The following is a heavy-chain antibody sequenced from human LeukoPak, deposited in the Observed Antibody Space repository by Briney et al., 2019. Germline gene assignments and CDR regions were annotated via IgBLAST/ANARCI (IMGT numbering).Heavy chain of an antibody. V-gene: IGHV4-61*05. CDR1: GGSISSSSYY. CDR2: IYYSGST. D-gene: IGHD4-11*01. J-gene: IGHJ4*02. Sequence: KTSETLSLTCTVSGGSISSSSYYWGWIRQPPGKGLEWIGYIYYSGSTNYNPSLKSRVTMSVDTSKNQFSLKLSSVTAADTAVYYCARGVYSYYQSDCWGQGTLVTVSS. CDR3: ARGVYSYYQSDC.